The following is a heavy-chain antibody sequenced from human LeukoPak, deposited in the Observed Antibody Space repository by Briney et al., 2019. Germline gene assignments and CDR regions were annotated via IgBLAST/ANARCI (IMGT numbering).Heavy chain of an antibody. CDR3: ARDLAYCSGGSCYSGPLDY. CDR2: INPNSGGT. Sequence: ASVKVSCKASGYTFTGYYMHWVRQALGQGLEWMGWINPNSGGTNYAQKFQGRVTMTRDTSISTAYMELSRLRSDDTAVYYCARDLAYCSGGSCYSGPLDYWGQGTLVTVSS. D-gene: IGHD2-15*01. V-gene: IGHV1-2*02. J-gene: IGHJ4*02. CDR1: GYTFTGYY.